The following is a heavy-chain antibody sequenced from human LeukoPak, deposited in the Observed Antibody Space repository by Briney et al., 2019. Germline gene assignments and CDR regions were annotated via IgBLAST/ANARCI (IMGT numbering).Heavy chain of an antibody. CDR1: GGPFSGYY. V-gene: IGHV4-34*01. D-gene: IGHD3-22*01. CDR3: ARGGMHSSGLDY. CDR2: ISHSGST. Sequence: SETLSLTCAVYGGPFSGYYWTWIRQPPGKGLELIGEISHSGSTNYNPSLKSRVTISVDTSKNQFSLKLSSVTAADTAVYYCARGGMHSSGLDYWGQGTLVTVSS. J-gene: IGHJ4*02.